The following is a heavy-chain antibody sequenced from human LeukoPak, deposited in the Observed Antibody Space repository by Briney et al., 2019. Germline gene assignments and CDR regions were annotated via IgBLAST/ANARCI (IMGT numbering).Heavy chain of an antibody. V-gene: IGHV4-59*01. CDR1: GGSISSYY. D-gene: IGHD3-9*01. CDR3: ARGQLRYFDSPFDY. Sequence: SETLSLTCTVSGGSISSYYWSWIRQPPGKGLEWIGHIYYSGSTNYNPSLKSRVTISVDTSKNQFSLKLSSVTAADTAVYYCARGQLRYFDSPFDYWGQGTLVTVSS. J-gene: IGHJ4*02. CDR2: IYYSGST.